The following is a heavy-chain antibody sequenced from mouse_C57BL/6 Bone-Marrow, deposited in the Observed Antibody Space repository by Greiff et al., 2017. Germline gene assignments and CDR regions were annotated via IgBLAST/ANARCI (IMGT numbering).Heavy chain of an antibody. CDR2: SRNKANDYTT. CDR3: ARDGDYDGGYAMDY. CDR1: GFTFSDFY. J-gene: IGHJ4*01. V-gene: IGHV7-1*01. D-gene: IGHD2-4*01. Sequence: EVKLMESGGGLVQSGRSLRLSCATSGFTFSDFYMEWVRQAPGKGLGWIAASRNKANDYTTEYSASVKGRFIVSRDTSQSILYLQMIALRAEDTAIYYCARDGDYDGGYAMDYWGQGTSVTVSS.